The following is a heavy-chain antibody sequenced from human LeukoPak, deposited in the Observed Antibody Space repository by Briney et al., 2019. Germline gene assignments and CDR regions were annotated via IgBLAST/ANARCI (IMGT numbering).Heavy chain of an antibody. CDR2: INHSGST. D-gene: IGHD3-22*01. V-gene: IGHV4-34*01. J-gene: IGHJ4*02. CDR1: GGSFSGYY. CDR3: ARGLYYYDSSGYYTYFDY. Sequence: SETLSLTCAVYGGSFSGYYWSWIRQPPWKGLEWIGEINHSGSTNYNPSLKSRVTISVDTSKNQFSLKLSSVTAADTAVYYCARGLYYYDSSGYYTYFDYWGQGTLVTVSS.